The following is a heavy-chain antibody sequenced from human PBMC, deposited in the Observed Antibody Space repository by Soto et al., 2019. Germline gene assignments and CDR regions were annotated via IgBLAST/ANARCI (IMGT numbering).Heavy chain of an antibody. V-gene: IGHV3-7*05. D-gene: IGHD1-26*01. J-gene: IGHJ4*02. CDR3: ARLSSGSYYRR. CDR2: IKQDGSEK. Sequence: EVQLVESGGGLVQPGGSLRLSCAASGFTFSSYWMSWVRQAPGKGLEWVANIKQDGSEKFYVDSVKGRFTISRDNAKNSLYLQMTSLRADDTAVYYCARLSSGSYYRRWGQGTLVTVSS. CDR1: GFTFSSYW.